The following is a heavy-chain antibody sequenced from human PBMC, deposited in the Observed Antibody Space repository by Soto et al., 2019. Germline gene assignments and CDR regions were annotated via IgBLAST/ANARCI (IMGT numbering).Heavy chain of an antibody. CDR3: ARDYSVTYYYDSSGINWFEP. Sequence: AGGSLRLSCAASGFTFSSYSMNWVRQAPGKGLEWVSSISSSSSYIYYADSVKGRFTISRDNAKNSLYLQMNSLRAEDTAVYYCARDYSVTYYYDSSGINWFEPWGKGTLVTVSS. V-gene: IGHV3-21*01. D-gene: IGHD3-22*01. CDR2: ISSSSSYI. J-gene: IGHJ5*02. CDR1: GFTFSSYS.